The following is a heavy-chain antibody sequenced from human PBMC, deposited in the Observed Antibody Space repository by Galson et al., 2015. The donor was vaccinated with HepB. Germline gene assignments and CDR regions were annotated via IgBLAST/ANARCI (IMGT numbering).Heavy chain of an antibody. J-gene: IGHJ4*02. CDR1: GGTFSSYA. Sequence: SVKVSCKASGGTFSSYAISWVRQAPGQGLEWMGGIIPIFGTANYAQKFQGRVTITADESTSTAYMELSSLRSEDTAVYYCARDPTPTYSSSWSHTTFFDYWGQGTLVTVSS. CDR2: IIPIFGTA. CDR3: ARDPTPTYSSSWSHTTFFDY. V-gene: IGHV1-69*13. D-gene: IGHD6-13*01.